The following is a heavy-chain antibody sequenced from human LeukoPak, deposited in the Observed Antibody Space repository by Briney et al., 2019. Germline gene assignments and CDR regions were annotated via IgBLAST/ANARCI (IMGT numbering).Heavy chain of an antibody. CDR2: ISWNSGSI. Sequence: GGSLRLSCAASGFTFDDYAMHWVRQAPGKGLEWVSGISWNSGSIGYADSVKGRFTISRDNAKNSLYLQMNSLRAEDTTLYYRAKVADSGYDYWGQGTLVTVSS. D-gene: IGHD5-12*01. CDR3: AKVADSGYDY. V-gene: IGHV3-9*01. J-gene: IGHJ4*02. CDR1: GFTFDDYA.